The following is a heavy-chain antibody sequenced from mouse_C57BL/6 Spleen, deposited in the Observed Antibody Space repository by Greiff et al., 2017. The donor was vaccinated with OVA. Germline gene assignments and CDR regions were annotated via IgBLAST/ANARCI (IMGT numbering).Heavy chain of an antibody. CDR2: IDPSDSET. CDR3: ARSLYYGSSPYAMDY. V-gene: IGHV1-52*01. Sequence: VQLQQPGAELVRPGSSVKLSCKASGYTFTSYWMHWVKQRPIQGLEWIGNIDPSDSETHYNQKFKDKATLTVDKSSSTAYMQLSSLTSEDSAVYYCARSLYYGSSPYAMDYWGQGTSVTVSS. D-gene: IGHD1-1*01. J-gene: IGHJ4*01. CDR1: GYTFTSYW.